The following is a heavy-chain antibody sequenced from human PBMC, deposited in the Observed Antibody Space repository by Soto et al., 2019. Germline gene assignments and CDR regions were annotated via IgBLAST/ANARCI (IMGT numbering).Heavy chain of an antibody. CDR1: GFTFSSYS. CDR3: ARDSDDSSGYYFLGVYYFDY. CDR2: ISSSSSTI. Sequence: EVQLVESGGGLVQPGGSLRLSCAASGFTFSSYSMNWVRQAPGKGLEWVSYISSSSSTIYYADSVKGRFTISRDNAKKXXYXKMNRLRAEDTAVYYCARDSDDSSGYYFLGVYYFDYWGQGTLVTVSS. V-gene: IGHV3-48*01. J-gene: IGHJ4*02. D-gene: IGHD3-22*01.